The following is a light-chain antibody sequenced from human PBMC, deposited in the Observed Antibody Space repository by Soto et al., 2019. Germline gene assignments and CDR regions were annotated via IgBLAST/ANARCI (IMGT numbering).Light chain of an antibody. V-gene: IGKV3-20*01. Sequence: EIVMTQSPATLSVSPGERATLSCRASQSVSSNLAWYQQKPGQAPRLLIFDASTRATGIPDRFSGSGSGTDFTLTISRLEPEDFAVYYCQQYGSSLWTFGQGTKVDI. CDR1: QSVSSN. CDR2: DAS. J-gene: IGKJ1*01. CDR3: QQYGSSLWT.